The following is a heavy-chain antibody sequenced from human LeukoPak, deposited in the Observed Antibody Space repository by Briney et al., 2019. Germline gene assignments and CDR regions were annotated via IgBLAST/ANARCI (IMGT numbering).Heavy chain of an antibody. Sequence: GASVKVSCKASGGTLSSYAISWVRPAPGKGLEWVSAISGSGGSTYYADSVRGRFTIPINNSKNTLYLQMNSLRAEDTAVYYCAKYPLRGEWDLLPGTFDYWGQGTLVTVSS. CDR2: ISGSGGST. CDR3: AKYPLRGEWDLLPGTFDY. V-gene: IGHV3-23*01. J-gene: IGHJ4*02. D-gene: IGHD1-26*01. CDR1: GGTLSSYA.